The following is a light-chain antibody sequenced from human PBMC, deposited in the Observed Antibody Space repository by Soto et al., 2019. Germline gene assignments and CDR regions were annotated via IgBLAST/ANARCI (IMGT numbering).Light chain of an antibody. V-gene: IGKV3-15*01. CDR3: QHYNNWPPWT. CDR2: GAS. CDR1: QSVSSN. J-gene: IGKJ1*01. Sequence: EIVMTQSPATLSVSPGERATLSCGASQSVSSNLAWYQQKPGQAPRLLIYGASTRATGIPVRFSGSGSGTEFTLTISSLQSEDFAVYYCQHYNNWPPWTFGQGTKVEIK.